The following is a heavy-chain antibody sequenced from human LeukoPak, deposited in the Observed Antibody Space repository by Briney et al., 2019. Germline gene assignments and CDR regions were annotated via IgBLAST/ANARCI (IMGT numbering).Heavy chain of an antibody. Sequence: GGSLRLSCSASGFTFSDYDMNWVRQAPGKGLGWGSSISYLSSHVYYGDSVKGRFSISRDNAKNSLYLQMNSLGAEDTAIYYCGRAFPPLRTSSAGDLWGQGILVTVSS. J-gene: IGHJ4*02. V-gene: IGHV3-21*01. CDR1: GFTFSDYD. CDR2: ISYLSSHV. CDR3: GRAFPPLRTSSAGDL. D-gene: IGHD3-16*01.